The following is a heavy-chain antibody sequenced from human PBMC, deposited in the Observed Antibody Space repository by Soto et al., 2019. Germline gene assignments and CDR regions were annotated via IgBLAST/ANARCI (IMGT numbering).Heavy chain of an antibody. J-gene: IGHJ4*02. Sequence: PSETLSLTCPVSGDSISTFYWGWMRQSPGKELEWIGYVYYTGSTNYNPSLKSRVTISVDRSKTQFSLKLTSANEADMAVYYCARTRTVTMYADGSSDYFSFCDYSDQVTRGAFSS. CDR3: ARTRTVTMYADGSSDYFSFCDY. CDR2: VYYTGST. D-gene: IGHD3-22*01. CDR1: GDSISTFY. V-gene: IGHV4-59*01.